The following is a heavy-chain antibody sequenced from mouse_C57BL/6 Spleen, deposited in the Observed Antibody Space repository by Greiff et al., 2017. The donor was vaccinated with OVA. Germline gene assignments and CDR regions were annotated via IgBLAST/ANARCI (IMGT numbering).Heavy chain of an antibody. V-gene: IGHV1-42*01. D-gene: IGHD4-1*01. J-gene: IGHJ3*01. CDR2: INPSTGGT. Sequence: VQLKESGPELVKPGASVKISCKASGYSFTGYYMNWVKQSPEKSLEWIGEINPSTGGTTYNQKFKAKATLTVDKSSSTAYTQLKSLTYEDSAVYYCERLTGRAYWGQGTLVTVSA. CDR3: ERLTGRAY. CDR1: GYSFTGYY.